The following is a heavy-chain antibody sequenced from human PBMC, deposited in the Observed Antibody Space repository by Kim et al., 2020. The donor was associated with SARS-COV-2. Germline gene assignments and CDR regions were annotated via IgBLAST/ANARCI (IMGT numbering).Heavy chain of an antibody. CDR2: IYSGGST. V-gene: IGHV3-53*01. D-gene: IGHD3-22*01. Sequence: GGSLRLSCAASGFTVSSNYMSWVRQAPGKGLEWVSVIYSGGSTYYADSVKGRFTISRDNSKNTLYLQMNSLRAEDTAVYYCARAQISSGYYYDYFDYWGQGTLVTVSS. J-gene: IGHJ4*02. CDR3: ARAQISSGYYYDYFDY. CDR1: GFTVSSNY.